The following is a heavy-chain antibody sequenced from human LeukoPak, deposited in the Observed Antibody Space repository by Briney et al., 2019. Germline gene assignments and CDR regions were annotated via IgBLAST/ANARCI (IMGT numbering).Heavy chain of an antibody. V-gene: IGHV3-7*01. Sequence: PGGSLRLSCAASGFTFSSNAMSWVRQAPGKGLEWVANIKQDGSEKYYVDSVKGRFTISRDNAKNSLYLQMNSLRAEDTAVYYCARDYNDFWSGYQAVDYWGQGTLVTVSS. CDR1: GFTFSSNA. CDR3: ARDYNDFWSGYQAVDY. CDR2: IKQDGSEK. D-gene: IGHD3-3*01. J-gene: IGHJ4*02.